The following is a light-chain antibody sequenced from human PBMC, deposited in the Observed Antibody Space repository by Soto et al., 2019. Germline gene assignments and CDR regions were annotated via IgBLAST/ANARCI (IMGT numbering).Light chain of an antibody. V-gene: IGKV3-15*01. Sequence: ITQSPANRSVYPGEGATLACGASQSVSSKLAWYQQKPGQAPRLLIYGASTRATGIPARFSGSGSGTEFTLIISCLQSEDSAVYYCQQYNGLLGTFVQGTQV. CDR2: GAS. J-gene: IGKJ1*01. CDR1: QSVSSK. CDR3: QQYNGLLGT.